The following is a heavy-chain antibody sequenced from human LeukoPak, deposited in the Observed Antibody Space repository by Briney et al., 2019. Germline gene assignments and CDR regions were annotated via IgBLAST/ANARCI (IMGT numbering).Heavy chain of an antibody. CDR1: GFTFSSYE. CDR3: ARDPGGAFDY. CDR2: ISSSGSTI. J-gene: IGHJ4*02. Sequence: GGSLRLSCAASGFTFSSYEMNWVRQAPGKGLEWVSYISSSGSTIHYADSVKGRFTISRDNAKNSLYLQMNSLRAEDTAAYYCARDPGGAFDYWGQGTLVTVSS. V-gene: IGHV3-48*03. D-gene: IGHD3-16*01.